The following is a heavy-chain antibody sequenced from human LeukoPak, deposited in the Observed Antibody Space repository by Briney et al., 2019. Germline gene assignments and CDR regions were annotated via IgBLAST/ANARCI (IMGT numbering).Heavy chain of an antibody. CDR2: IVVGSGNT. V-gene: IGHV1-58*01. Sequence: SVKVSCKASGFXFTSSAVQWVRQARGQRLEWIGWIVVGSGNTNYAQKFQERVTITRDMSTSTAYMELSSLRSEDTAVYYCATILTGYYFPGYWGQGTLVTVSS. CDR1: GFXFTSSA. D-gene: IGHD3-9*01. J-gene: IGHJ4*02. CDR3: ATILTGYYFPGY.